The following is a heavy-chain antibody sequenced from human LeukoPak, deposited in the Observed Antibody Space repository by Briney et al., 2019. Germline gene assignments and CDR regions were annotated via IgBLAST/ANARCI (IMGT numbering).Heavy chain of an antibody. Sequence: GGSLRLSCAASGFTFSSYGMHWVRQAPGKGLEWVAVISYDGGNKDYADSVKGRFTISRDNSKNTLYLQMNSLRAEDTAVYYCARGPYSSNWYVDYWGQGTLVTVAS. D-gene: IGHD6-13*01. J-gene: IGHJ4*02. V-gene: IGHV3-30*03. CDR2: ISYDGGNK. CDR3: ARGPYSSNWYVDY. CDR1: GFTFSSYG.